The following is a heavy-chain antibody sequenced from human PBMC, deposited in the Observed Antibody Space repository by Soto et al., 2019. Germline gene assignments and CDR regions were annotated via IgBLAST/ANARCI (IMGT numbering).Heavy chain of an antibody. CDR2: TSYGGSNK. CDR3: AKSHPITVVIHDY. CDR1: GFDFSSYG. V-gene: IGHV3-30*18. D-gene: IGHD1-20*01. Sequence: AGGSRRLSCAASGFDFSSYGMHWVRQAPGKGLEWVAVTSYGGSNKYYADSVKGRFTISRDNTKSTLYLQMNSLRAEDTAVYYCAKSHPITVVIHDYWGQGTLVIAS. J-gene: IGHJ4*02.